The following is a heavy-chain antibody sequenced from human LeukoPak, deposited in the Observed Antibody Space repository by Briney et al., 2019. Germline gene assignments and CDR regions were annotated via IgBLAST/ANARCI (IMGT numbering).Heavy chain of an antibody. CDR3: SKAQWLVDFDY. J-gene: IGHJ4*02. V-gene: IGHV3-23*01. CDR1: GFTFSSYA. CDR2: ISGSGGST. Sequence: GGSLRLSCAASGFTFSSYAMSWVRQAPGKGLEWVSAISGSGGSTYYADSVKGRFTIPRDNSKNTLYLQMNSLRAEDTAVYYCSKAQWLVDFDYWGQGTLVTVSS. D-gene: IGHD6-19*01.